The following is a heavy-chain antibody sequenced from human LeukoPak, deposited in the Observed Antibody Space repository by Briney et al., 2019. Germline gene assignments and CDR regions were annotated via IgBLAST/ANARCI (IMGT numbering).Heavy chain of an antibody. CDR2: ISGSGGST. D-gene: IGHD2-15*01. Sequence: GGSLRLSCAASGFTFSSYAMSWVRQAPGKGLEWVSAISGSGGSTYYADSVKGRFTISRDNSKNMLYLQMNSLRAEDTAVYYCAKDRPDIVVVVAANRLSDFDYWGQGTLVTVSS. J-gene: IGHJ4*02. CDR1: GFTFSSYA. CDR3: AKDRPDIVVVVAANRLSDFDY. V-gene: IGHV3-23*01.